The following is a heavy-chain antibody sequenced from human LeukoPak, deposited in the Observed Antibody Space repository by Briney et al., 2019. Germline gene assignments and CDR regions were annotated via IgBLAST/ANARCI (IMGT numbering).Heavy chain of an antibody. CDR1: GGSISSDSYY. V-gene: IGHV4-39*07. CDR3: ARDSPYYDSSGYHLDAFDI. Sequence: SETLSLTCTVSGGSISSDSYYWVWIRQPPGKGLEWIGSVHYSGSTYYNPSLKSRVTISVDTSKNQFSLKLSSVTAADTAVYYCARDSPYYDSSGYHLDAFDIWGQGTMVTVSS. J-gene: IGHJ3*02. CDR2: VHYSGST. D-gene: IGHD3-22*01.